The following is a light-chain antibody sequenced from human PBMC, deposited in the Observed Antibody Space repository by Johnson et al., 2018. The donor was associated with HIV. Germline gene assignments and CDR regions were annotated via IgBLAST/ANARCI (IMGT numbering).Light chain of an antibody. J-gene: IGLJ1*01. Sequence: QSVLTQPPSVSAAPGQKVTISCSGSTSNIGNNYVSWYQQLPGTAPKLLIYDNNKRPSGIPDRFSGSKSGTSATLGITGLQTGDEADYYCGTWDSSLGAHYVFGTVTKVTVL. CDR2: DNN. CDR3: GTWDSSLGAHYV. CDR1: TSNIGNNY. V-gene: IGLV1-51*01.